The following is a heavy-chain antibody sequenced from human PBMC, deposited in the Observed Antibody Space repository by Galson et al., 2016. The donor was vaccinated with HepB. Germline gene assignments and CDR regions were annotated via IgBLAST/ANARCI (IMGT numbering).Heavy chain of an antibody. CDR3: ATHPEHPHGSS. V-gene: IGHV3-66*01. CDR1: GFTVNNNY. D-gene: IGHD1/OR15-1a*01. CDR2: MYSGGVT. Sequence: SLRLSCAVSGFTVNNNYMSWVRQAPGKGLEGVSVMYSGGVTSYGDSVKGRATISRDNSKNILYLQLNSLRVEDTGVYYCATHPEHPHGSSGGQGTLVTVSS. J-gene: IGHJ4*02.